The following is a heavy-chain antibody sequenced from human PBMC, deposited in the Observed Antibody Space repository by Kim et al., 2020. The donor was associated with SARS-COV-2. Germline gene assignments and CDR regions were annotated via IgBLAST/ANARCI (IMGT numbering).Heavy chain of an antibody. V-gene: IGHV4-39*01. CDR2: IYYSGST. J-gene: IGHJ5*02. CDR1: GGSISSSSYY. CDR3: ARPNPYYDFWSGYWSLDWFDP. Sequence: SETLSLTCTVSGGSISSSSYYWGWIRQPPGKGLEWIGSIYYSGSTYYNPSLKSRVTISVDTSKNQFSLKLSSVTAADTAVYYCARPNPYYDFWSGYWSLDWFDPWGQGTLVTVSS. D-gene: IGHD3-3*01.